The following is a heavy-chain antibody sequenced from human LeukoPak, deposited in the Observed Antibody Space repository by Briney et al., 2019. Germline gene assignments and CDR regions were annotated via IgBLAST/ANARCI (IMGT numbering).Heavy chain of an antibody. CDR1: GYAFTSYG. CDR3: AREVAASTGFDY. Sequence: ASVKVSCKASGYAFTSYGITWVRQAPGQGLEWMGWISAYNGNTNYAQNLQGRVTMTTDTSTSTAYMELRSLRSDDTAVYYCAREVAASTGFDYWGQGTLVTVSS. J-gene: IGHJ4*02. D-gene: IGHD6-13*01. CDR2: ISAYNGNT. V-gene: IGHV1-18*01.